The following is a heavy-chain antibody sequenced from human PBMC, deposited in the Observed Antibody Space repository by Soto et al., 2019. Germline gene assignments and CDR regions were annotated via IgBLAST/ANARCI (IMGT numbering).Heavy chain of an antibody. CDR2: IYYSGST. CDR3: ARRGYSGYDSHYIDY. CDR1: GGSISSYY. V-gene: IGHV4-59*01. D-gene: IGHD5-12*01. Sequence: PSETLSLTCTVSGGSISSYYWSWIRQPPGKGLEWIGYIYYSGSTNYNPSLTSRVTISVDTSKNQFSLKLSSVTAADTAVYYCARRGYSGYDSHYIDYWGQGTLVTVST. J-gene: IGHJ4*02.